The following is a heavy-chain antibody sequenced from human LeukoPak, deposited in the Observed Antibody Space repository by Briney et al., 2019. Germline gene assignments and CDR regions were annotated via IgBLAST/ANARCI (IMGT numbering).Heavy chain of an antibody. CDR2: IKQDGGQI. CDR3: ARLGARQMLEY. V-gene: IGHV3-7*01. D-gene: IGHD4-17*01. J-gene: IGHJ4*02. Sequence: GSLRLSCAASEFTFSSYWMSWVRQAPGKGLEWVANIKQDGGQIYYLESVKGRFTVSRDNAKNSLYLQMNSLRAEDTAVYYCARLGARQMLEYWGQGTLVTVSS. CDR1: EFTFSSYW.